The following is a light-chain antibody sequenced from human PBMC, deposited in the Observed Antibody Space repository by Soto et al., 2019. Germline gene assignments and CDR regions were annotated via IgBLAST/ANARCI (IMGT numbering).Light chain of an antibody. Sequence: QSALTQPASVSGSPGQSITISCSGTSSDVGGYNYVSWYQQHPGKAPKLIIYEVRNRPSGVSNRFSGSKSGNTASLTISGLQAEDEADYYCSSFTSSSTRLFGTGTKLTVL. CDR2: EVR. V-gene: IGLV2-14*01. CDR1: SSDVGGYNY. J-gene: IGLJ1*01. CDR3: SSFTSSSTRL.